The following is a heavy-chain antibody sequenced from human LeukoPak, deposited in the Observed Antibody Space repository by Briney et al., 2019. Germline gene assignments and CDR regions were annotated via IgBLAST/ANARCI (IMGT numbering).Heavy chain of an antibody. J-gene: IGHJ4*02. D-gene: IGHD5-18*01. Sequence: SGPTLVKPTQTLTLTCTFSGFSLNTRGVGVGWIRQPPGKALKWLSLIYWDDDKRYSPSLKSRLTITKDTSKNQVVLTMTNMDPVDTATYYCAHRDIKDSYGHYYFDYWGQGTLVTVSS. V-gene: IGHV2-5*02. CDR3: AHRDIKDSYGHYYFDY. CDR1: GFSLNTRGVG. CDR2: IYWDDDK.